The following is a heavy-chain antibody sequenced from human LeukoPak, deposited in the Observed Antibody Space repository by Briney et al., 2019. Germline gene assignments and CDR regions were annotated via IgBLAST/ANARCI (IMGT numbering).Heavy chain of an antibody. J-gene: IGHJ4*02. V-gene: IGHV4-59*01. CDR2: ISNSGTT. CDR1: NDSINDSY. Sequence: SETLSFTCTVSNDSINDSYWTWIRQPPGKRLEWIGYISNSGTTKYNPSLKSRVTISVDTSNNQISLRLRSVTAADTAVYFCARGGRNFDYWGQGTLVTVSS. CDR3: ARGGRNFDY. D-gene: IGHD1-26*01.